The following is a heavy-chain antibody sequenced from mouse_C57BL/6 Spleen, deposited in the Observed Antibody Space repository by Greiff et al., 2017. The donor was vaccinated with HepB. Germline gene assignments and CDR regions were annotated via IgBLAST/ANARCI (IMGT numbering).Heavy chain of an antibody. J-gene: IGHJ1*03. CDR3: ARGGYDYDGTGDV. D-gene: IGHD2-4*01. Sequence: QVQLQQPGAELVKPGASVKMSCKASGYTFTSYWITWVKQRPGQGLEWIGDIYPGSGSTNYNEKLKSKATLTVDTSASTAYMQLSSLTSEDSAVYYCARGGYDYDGTGDVWGTGTTVTVSS. CDR1: GYTFTSYW. V-gene: IGHV1-55*01. CDR2: IYPGSGST.